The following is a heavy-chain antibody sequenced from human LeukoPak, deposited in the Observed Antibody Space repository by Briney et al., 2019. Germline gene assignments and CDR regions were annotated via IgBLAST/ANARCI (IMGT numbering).Heavy chain of an antibody. Sequence: SETLSLTCAVYGGPFRGYYWSWTRQPPGKGLEWIGEINHSGSTNYNPSLKSRVTISVDTSKNQFSLKLSSVTAADTAVYYCARCSYGSGGSCPDYYGMDVWGQGTTVTVSS. CDR1: GGPFRGYY. V-gene: IGHV4-34*01. D-gene: IGHD2-15*01. J-gene: IGHJ6*02. CDR3: ARCSYGSGGSCPDYYGMDV. CDR2: INHSGST.